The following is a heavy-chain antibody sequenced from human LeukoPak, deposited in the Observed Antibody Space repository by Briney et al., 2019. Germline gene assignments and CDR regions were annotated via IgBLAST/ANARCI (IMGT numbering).Heavy chain of an antibody. CDR1: GGSISSSSYY. D-gene: IGHD5-12*01. J-gene: IGHJ5*02. V-gene: IGHV4-39*01. Sequence: SETLSLTCTVSGGSISSSSYYWGWIRQPPGKGLEWIGSIYYSGSTHYNPSLKSRVTISVDTSKNQFSLKLSSVTAADTAVYYCARKPRGPYSGYDWGLVLNWFDPWGQGTLVTVSS. CDR2: IYYSGST. CDR3: ARKPRGPYSGYDWGLVLNWFDP.